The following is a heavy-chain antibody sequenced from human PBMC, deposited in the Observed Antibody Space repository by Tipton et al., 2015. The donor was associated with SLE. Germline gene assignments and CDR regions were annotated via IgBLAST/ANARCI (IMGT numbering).Heavy chain of an antibody. Sequence: TLSLTCAVYGGSFSGYYWSWIRQPPGKGLEWIGEINHSGSTYYNPSLKSRVTISVDTSKNQFSLKLSSVTAADTAVYYCARATTVTAGAFDIWGQGTMITVSS. D-gene: IGHD4-17*01. CDR2: INHSGST. CDR1: GGSFSGYY. J-gene: IGHJ3*02. CDR3: ARATTVTAGAFDI. V-gene: IGHV4-34*01.